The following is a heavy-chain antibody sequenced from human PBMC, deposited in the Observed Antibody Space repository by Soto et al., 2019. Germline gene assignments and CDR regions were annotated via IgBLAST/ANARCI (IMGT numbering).Heavy chain of an antibody. CDR3: ARGRYCLTGRCFPNWFDS. CDR1: GDSISTVDYF. CDR2: IYKSTTT. Sequence: PSDTLSLTCSASGDSISTVDYFWAWIRQPPGQALEYIGYIYKSTTTYYNPSFESRVAISLDTSKSQFSLTVTSVTAADTAVYFCARGRYCLTGRCFPNWFDSWGQGTLVTVSS. V-gene: IGHV4-30-4*02. J-gene: IGHJ5*01. D-gene: IGHD2-15*01.